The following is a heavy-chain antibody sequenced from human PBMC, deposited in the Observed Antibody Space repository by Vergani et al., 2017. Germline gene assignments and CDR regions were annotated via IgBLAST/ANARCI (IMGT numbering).Heavy chain of an antibody. J-gene: IGHJ6*03. CDR2: INHSGST. Sequence: QVQLQQWGAGLLKPSETLSLTCAVYGGSFSGYYWSWIRQPPGKGLEWIGEINHSGSTNYNPSLKSRVTISVDTSKNQFSLKLSSVTAADTAVYYCARGHVLGYCSGGSCSRWPSNYYYYYMDVWGKGTTVTVSS. CDR1: GGSFSGYY. D-gene: IGHD2-15*01. CDR3: ARGHVLGYCSGGSCSRWPSNYYYYYMDV. V-gene: IGHV4-34*01.